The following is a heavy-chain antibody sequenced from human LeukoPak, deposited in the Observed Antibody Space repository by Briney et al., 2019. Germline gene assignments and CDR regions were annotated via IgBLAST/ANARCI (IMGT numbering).Heavy chain of an antibody. Sequence: SETLSLTCTVYGSSIGAYSWSWIRQPPGKGLEWIGYIYTTGSTHHNPSLKSRVTMSLDRSKNQFSLRLTYVTAADTALFYCARHRAEMATITDDAFYMWGRGTMVTVSS. D-gene: IGHD5-24*01. V-gene: IGHV4-4*09. CDR2: IYTTGST. J-gene: IGHJ3*02. CDR1: GSSIGAYS. CDR3: ARHRAEMATITDDAFYM.